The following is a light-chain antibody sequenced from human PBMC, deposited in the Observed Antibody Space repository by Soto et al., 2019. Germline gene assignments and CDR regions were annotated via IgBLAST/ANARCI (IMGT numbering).Light chain of an antibody. CDR1: QDIGSA. CDR3: QQFNGFPLT. V-gene: IGKV1-13*02. J-gene: IGKJ4*01. Sequence: IQLTQSPSSLSASVGDRVTITCRAGQDIGSALAWYQQRPGNAPKLLLYDASNLEAGVPSRFSGSGSVTDFTLTITGLRPEDFATYYYQQFNGFPLTFGGGTKVQIK. CDR2: DAS.